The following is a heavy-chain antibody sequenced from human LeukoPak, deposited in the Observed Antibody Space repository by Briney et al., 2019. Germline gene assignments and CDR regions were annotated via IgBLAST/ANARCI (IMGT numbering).Heavy chain of an antibody. V-gene: IGHV3-21*01. D-gene: IGHD3-3*01. CDR3: ARKYDFWSGRGFDY. CDR1: EFTFSSYT. CDR2: ISSSSSYI. J-gene: IGHJ4*02. Sequence: NPGGSLRLSRAASEFTFSSYTMNWVRQAPGKGLEWVSSISSSSSYIYYADSVKGRFTISRDNAKNSLYLQMNSLRAEDTAVYYCARKYDFWSGRGFDYWGQGTLVTVSS.